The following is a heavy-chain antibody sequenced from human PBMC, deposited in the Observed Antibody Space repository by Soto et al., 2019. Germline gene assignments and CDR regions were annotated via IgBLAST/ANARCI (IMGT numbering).Heavy chain of an antibody. CDR2: FDPEDGET. V-gene: IGHV1-24*01. Sequence: ASVKVSCKVSGYTLTELSMHWVRQAPGKGLEWMGGFDPEDGETIYAQKFQGRVTMTEDTSTDTAYMELSSLRSEDTAVYYCATDLGPTDYYGSGSYMGYWGQGTLVTVS. CDR3: ATDLGPTDYYGSGSYMGY. CDR1: GYTLTELS. D-gene: IGHD3-10*01. J-gene: IGHJ4*02.